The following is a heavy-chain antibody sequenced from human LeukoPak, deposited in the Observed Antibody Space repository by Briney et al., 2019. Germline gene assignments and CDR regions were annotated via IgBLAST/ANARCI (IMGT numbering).Heavy chain of an antibody. CDR2: IYHSGST. V-gene: IGHV4-30-2*01. CDR3: ARRSTVTQYFQH. J-gene: IGHJ1*01. Sequence: PSETLSLTCAVSGGSISSGGYSWSWIRQPPGKGLEWIGYIYHSGSTYYNPSLKSRVTISVDRSKNQFSLKLSSVTAADTAVYYCARRSTVTQYFQHWGQGTLVTVSS. CDR1: GGSISSGGYS. D-gene: IGHD4-11*01.